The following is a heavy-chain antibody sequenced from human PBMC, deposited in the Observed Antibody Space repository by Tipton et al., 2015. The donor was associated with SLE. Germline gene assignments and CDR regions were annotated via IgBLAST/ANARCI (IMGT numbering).Heavy chain of an antibody. D-gene: IGHD3-10*01. J-gene: IGHJ4*01. CDR2: NYESVNTY. Sequence: TLSLTCTVSGGSITRGGYYWSWFRQLPGKGLEWIGYNYESVNTYYYNPSLKSRVTIFVDKSKDRLSLNLSSVTAADTALYYCAKARNHYYGSGSYFHFDLWGHGILVTVSS. CDR3: AKARNHYYGSGSYFHFDL. V-gene: IGHV4-30-4*01. CDR1: GGSITRGGYY.